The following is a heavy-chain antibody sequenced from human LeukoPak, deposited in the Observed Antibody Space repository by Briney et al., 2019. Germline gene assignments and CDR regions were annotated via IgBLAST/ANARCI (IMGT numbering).Heavy chain of an antibody. CDR2: ISSSNGNT. CDR1: GYTFTGYY. V-gene: IGHV1-18*04. J-gene: IGHJ6*03. D-gene: IGHD5-18*01. CDR3: ARPAYSYGTYYYYMDV. Sequence: ASAKVSCKASGYTFTGYYMHWVRQAPGQGLEWMGRISSSNGNTNYAQKFQGRVAMTTDTSTSTAYMEVRSLKSDDTAVYYCARPAYSYGTYYYYMDVWGKGTTVAVSS.